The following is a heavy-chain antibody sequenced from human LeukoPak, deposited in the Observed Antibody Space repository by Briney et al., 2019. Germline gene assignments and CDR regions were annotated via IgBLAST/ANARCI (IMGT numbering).Heavy chain of an antibody. CDR1: GGSISSYY. Sequence: PSETLSLTCTVSGGSISSYYWSWIRQPPGKGLEWIGYIYYSGSTNYNPSLKSRVTISVDTSKNQFSLKLSSVTAADTAVYYCAGGTGTTGADYWGQGTLVTVSS. CDR3: AGGTGTTGADY. CDR2: IYYSGST. D-gene: IGHD1-1*01. J-gene: IGHJ4*02. V-gene: IGHV4-59*01.